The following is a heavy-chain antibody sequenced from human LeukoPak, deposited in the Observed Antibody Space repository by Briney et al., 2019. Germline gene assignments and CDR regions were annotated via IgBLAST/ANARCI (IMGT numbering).Heavy chain of an antibody. CDR1: GFTVSSNY. CDR3: AKRLAYSSSWYYFDY. D-gene: IGHD6-13*01. J-gene: IGHJ4*02. Sequence: GGSLRLSCAASGFTVSSNYMSWVRQAPGKGLEWVSVIYSGGSTYYADSVKGRFTISRDNSKNTLYLQMNSLRAEDAAVYYCAKRLAYSSSWYYFDYWGQGTLVTVSS. V-gene: IGHV3-53*01. CDR2: IYSGGST.